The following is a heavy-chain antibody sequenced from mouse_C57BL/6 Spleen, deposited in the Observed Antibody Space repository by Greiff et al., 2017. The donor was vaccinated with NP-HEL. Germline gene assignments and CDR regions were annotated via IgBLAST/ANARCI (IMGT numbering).Heavy chain of an antibody. Sequence: VQLQQSGAELVRPGTSVKVSCKASGYAFTNYLIEWVKQRPGQGLEWIGVIYPGSGGTNYNEKFKGKATLTADKSSSTAYMQLSSLTSEDSAVYFCARSRYYGSSPNWEDYWGQGTTLTVSS. J-gene: IGHJ2*01. V-gene: IGHV1-54*01. CDR1: GYAFTNYL. CDR2: IYPGSGGT. CDR3: ARSRYYGSSPNWEDY. D-gene: IGHD1-1*01.